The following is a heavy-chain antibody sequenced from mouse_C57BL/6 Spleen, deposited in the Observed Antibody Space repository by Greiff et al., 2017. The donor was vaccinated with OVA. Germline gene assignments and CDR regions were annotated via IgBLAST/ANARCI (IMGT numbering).Heavy chain of an antibody. Sequence: QVQLQQPGAELVRPGSSVKLSCKASGYTFTSYWMHWVKQRPIQGLEWIGNIDPSDSETHYNQKFKDKATLTVDKSSSTAYMQLSSLTSEDSAVYCCARRIYYADAMDYWGQGTSVTVSS. CDR1: GYTFTSYW. D-gene: IGHD2-1*01. V-gene: IGHV1-52*01. CDR3: ARRIYYADAMDY. J-gene: IGHJ4*01. CDR2: IDPSDSET.